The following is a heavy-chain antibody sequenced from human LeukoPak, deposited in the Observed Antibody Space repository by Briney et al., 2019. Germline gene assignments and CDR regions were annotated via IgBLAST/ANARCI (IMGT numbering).Heavy chain of an antibody. CDR3: ARSEGFQDCSSTSYYWNY. Sequence: GESLKISCKGSGYSFTSYWIGWVRQMPGKGLEWMGIIYPGDSDTRYSPSFQGQVTISADKSISTAYLQWSSLKASNTAMYYCARSEGFQDCSSTSYYWNYWGQGTLVTVSS. CDR1: GYSFTSYW. V-gene: IGHV5-51*01. J-gene: IGHJ4*02. D-gene: IGHD2-2*01. CDR2: IYPGDSDT.